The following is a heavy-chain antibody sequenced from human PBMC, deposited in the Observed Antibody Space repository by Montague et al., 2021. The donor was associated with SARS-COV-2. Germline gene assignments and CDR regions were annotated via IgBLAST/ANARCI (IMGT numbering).Heavy chain of an antibody. Sequence: PALVKPTQTLTLTCTFSGFSLTTSGVSVGWMRQPPGKAPEWLALIDWDDDKFYTSSLRTRLTISKDTSKNLVVLTMTNMDPVDTATYYCALETPMVTFLAWGQGTLVTVSS. CDR2: IDWDDDK. J-gene: IGHJ5*02. CDR1: GFSLTTSGVS. CDR3: ALETPMVTFLA. V-gene: IGHV2-70*01. D-gene: IGHD5-18*01.